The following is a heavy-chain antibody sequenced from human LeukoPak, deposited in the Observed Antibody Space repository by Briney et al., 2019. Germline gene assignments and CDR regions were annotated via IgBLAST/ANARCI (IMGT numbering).Heavy chain of an antibody. D-gene: IGHD5-18*01. J-gene: IGHJ4*02. CDR3: AKGLDSSKGY. CDR1: GFTISSYW. Sequence: GGSLRLSCAASGFTISSYWMNWVRQAPGKGLEWVSAISGSGGSTYYADSVKGRFTISRDNSKNTLYLQMNSLRAEDTAVYYSAKGLDSSKGYWGQGTLVTVSS. CDR2: ISGSGGST. V-gene: IGHV3-23*01.